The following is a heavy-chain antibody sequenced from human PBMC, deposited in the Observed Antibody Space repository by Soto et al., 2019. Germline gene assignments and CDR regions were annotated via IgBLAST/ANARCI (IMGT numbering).Heavy chain of an antibody. D-gene: IGHD7-27*01. CDR2: ISASGVST. Sequence: GGSLRLSCVASGFTLSSYAMSWVRQAPGKGLEWVSSISASGVSTHYADSVEGRFTISRDKSKNTLYLLVNSLRAEDTALYYCAKAGNWALTASYLDYWGQGTLVTVSS. J-gene: IGHJ4*02. CDR3: AKAGNWALTASYLDY. V-gene: IGHV3-23*01. CDR1: GFTLSSYA.